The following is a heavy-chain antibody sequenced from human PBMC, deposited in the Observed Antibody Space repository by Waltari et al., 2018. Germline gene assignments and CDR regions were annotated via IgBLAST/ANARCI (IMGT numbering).Heavy chain of an antibody. D-gene: IGHD2-8*02. V-gene: IGHV1-46*01. CDR2: INPSGGST. Sequence: HVQLVQSGAEVKKPGASVKISCKTSEYTFTSSYINWVRQAPGQGLEWMGIINPSGGSTIYAKKFQGRVTMTRDTSTSTVYKELSSLRSYDPAVYYPVLVTGAWWMDVWGQGTTVTVSS. CDR1: EYTFTSSY. J-gene: IGHJ6*01. CDR3: VLVTGAWWMDV.